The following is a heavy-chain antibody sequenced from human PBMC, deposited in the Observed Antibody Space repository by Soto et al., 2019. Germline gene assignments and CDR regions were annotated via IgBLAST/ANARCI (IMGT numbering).Heavy chain of an antibody. J-gene: IGHJ4*02. V-gene: IGHV2-5*02. Sequence: QITLKESGPTLVKPTQTLTLTCTFSGFSLSTSGVGVGWIRQPPGKALEWLALIYWDDDKRYSPSLKSRLTIXKXXSNNQVVLTMTNMDPVDTATYYCAHTAAAALTFDYWGQGTLVTVSS. CDR1: GFSLSTSGVG. CDR2: IYWDDDK. CDR3: AHTAAAALTFDY. D-gene: IGHD6-13*01.